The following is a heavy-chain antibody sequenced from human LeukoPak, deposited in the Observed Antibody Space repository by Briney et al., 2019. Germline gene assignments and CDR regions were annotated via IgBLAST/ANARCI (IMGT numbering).Heavy chain of an antibody. V-gene: IGHV1-2*06. CDR3: ARGNSYGFDY. Sequence: GASVKVSCKASGYTFTGYFIHWVRQAPGQGLERMGRINPNSGGTNSAQKFQGRVTMTRDTSISTAYMELSRLRSDDTAVYYCARGNSYGFDYWGQGTLVTVSS. CDR2: INPNSGGT. D-gene: IGHD5-18*01. CDR1: GYTFTGYF. J-gene: IGHJ4*02.